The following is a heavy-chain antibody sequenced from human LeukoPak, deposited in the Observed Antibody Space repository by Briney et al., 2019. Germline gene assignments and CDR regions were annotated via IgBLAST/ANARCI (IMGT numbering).Heavy chain of an antibody. CDR2: IYYSGSA. Sequence: PSETLSLTCTVSGVSISSSSYYWGWIRQPPGQGLEWIGSIYYSGSAYYNPSLKSRVTMSVDTSKNQFSLKLSSVTAADAAVYYCARHEKDTVLIPAPRAGWFDPWGQGTLVTVSS. V-gene: IGHV4-39*01. J-gene: IGHJ5*02. D-gene: IGHD2-2*01. CDR1: GVSISSSSYY. CDR3: ARHEKDTVLIPAPRAGWFDP.